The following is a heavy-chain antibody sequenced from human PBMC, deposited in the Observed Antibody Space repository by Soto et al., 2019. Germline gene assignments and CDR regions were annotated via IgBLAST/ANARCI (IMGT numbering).Heavy chain of an antibody. V-gene: IGHV1-3*04. CDR1: GYAFTYYP. Sequence: QVRLVQSGAEVKKPGASVKISCKASGYAFTYYPIHWVRQAPGQRLEWVGWINIGNGNTEYSQKFQARVTSTTDTSASTAYMDLRSLAAEDTAVYYCASEPLCGGKCYDNYFDPGGHGTLVTISS. J-gene: IGHJ5*02. CDR2: INIGNGNT. D-gene: IGHD2-15*01. CDR3: ASEPLCGGKCYDNYFDP.